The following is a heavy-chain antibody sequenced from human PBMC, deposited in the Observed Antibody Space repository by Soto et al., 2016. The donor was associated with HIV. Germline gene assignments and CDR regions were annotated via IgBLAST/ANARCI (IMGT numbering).Heavy chain of an antibody. CDR3: ARGYFLXIYYGSGNYEGRWFDP. D-gene: IGHD3-10*01. V-gene: IGHV4-34*02. CDR2: INHSGSA. Sequence: QVLLQQWGAGLLKPSETLSLTCAVYGGSFNSYYWSWFRQSPGKGLEWIGEINHSGSATYNPSLKSRVIMSLDTSKKQFSLKMTSVTAADTAKXYCARGYFLXIYYGSGNYEGRWFDPVGPGTLVTVSS. J-gene: IGHJ5*02. CDR1: GGSFNSYY.